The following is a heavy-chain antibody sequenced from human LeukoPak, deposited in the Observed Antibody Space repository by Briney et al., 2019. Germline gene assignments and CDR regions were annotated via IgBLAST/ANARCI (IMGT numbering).Heavy chain of an antibody. CDR3: ATSTDGYYYYYYYMGV. D-gene: IGHD5-24*01. J-gene: IGHJ6*03. V-gene: IGHV3-30-3*01. CDR1: GFTFSSYA. Sequence: GGSLRLSCAASGFTFSSYAMHWVRQAPGKGLEWVAVISYDGSNKYYADSVKGRFTISRDNSKNTLYLQMNSLRAEDTAVYYCATSTDGYYYYYYYMGVWGKGTTVTVSS. CDR2: ISYDGSNK.